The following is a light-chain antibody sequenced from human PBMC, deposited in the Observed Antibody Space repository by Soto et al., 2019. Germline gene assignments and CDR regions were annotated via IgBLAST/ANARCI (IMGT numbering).Light chain of an antibody. V-gene: IGKV1-9*01. CDR3: QQLNSYPLT. CDR1: QGISSY. Sequence: INLTQSPSSLSASVGDRVSITCRASQGISSYLALYQQKPGKAPKLLIYAASTLQSGVPSRFSGSGSGTDFTLTISSLQPEDFATYYCQQLNSYPLTFGGGTKVAIK. CDR2: AAS. J-gene: IGKJ4*01.